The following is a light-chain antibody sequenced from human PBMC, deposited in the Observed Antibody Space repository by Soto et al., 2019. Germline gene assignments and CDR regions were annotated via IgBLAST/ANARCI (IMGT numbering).Light chain of an antibody. CDR3: QQYNSWT. CDR2: KAS. CDR1: QTFNNW. Sequence: DIQMTQSPSTLSASVGDRVTITCRASQTFNNWLAWYQQKPGKAPKLLIYKASNLETGVPSRFSGSGSRTEFTLTISSLQPDDFGTYYCQQYNSWTFGQGTKVEIK. V-gene: IGKV1-5*03. J-gene: IGKJ1*01.